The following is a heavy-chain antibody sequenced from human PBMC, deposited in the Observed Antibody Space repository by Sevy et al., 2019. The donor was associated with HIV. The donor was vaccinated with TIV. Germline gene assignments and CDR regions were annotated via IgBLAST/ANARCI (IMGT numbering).Heavy chain of an antibody. Sequence: SETLSLTCTVSGGSISSYYWSWIRQPPGKGLEWIAYIYYSGSTNYNPSLKSRVTISVDTSKNQFSLKLSSVTAADTAVYYCARVAYYYDSSVLDGAYYYYMDVWGKGTTVTVSS. CDR3: ARVAYYYDSSVLDGAYYYYMDV. CDR1: GGSISSYY. J-gene: IGHJ6*03. V-gene: IGHV4-59*01. D-gene: IGHD3-22*01. CDR2: IYYSGST.